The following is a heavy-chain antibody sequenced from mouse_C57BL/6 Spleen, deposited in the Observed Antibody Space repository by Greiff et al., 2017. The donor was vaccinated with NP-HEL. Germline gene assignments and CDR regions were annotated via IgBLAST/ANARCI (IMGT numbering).Heavy chain of an antibody. Sequence: EVQLVESGGGLVKPGGSLKLSCAASGFTFSSYAMSWVRQTPEKRLEWVATISDGGSYTYYPDNVKGRFTISRDNAKNNLYLQMSHLKSEDTAMYYCARDPLLRAVLDYWCQGTSVTVSS. CDR1: GFTFSSYA. D-gene: IGHD1-1*01. CDR2: ISDGGSYT. CDR3: ARDPLLRAVLDY. V-gene: IGHV5-4*01. J-gene: IGHJ4*01.